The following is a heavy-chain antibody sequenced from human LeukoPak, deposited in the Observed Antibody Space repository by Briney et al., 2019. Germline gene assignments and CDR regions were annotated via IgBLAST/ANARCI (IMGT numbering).Heavy chain of an antibody. J-gene: IGHJ6*03. Sequence: GGSLTLSCAASGFTLDDYGMSWVRQAPGKGLEWVSGIKWNGGSTGYVDSVKGRFTISRDNTNNSLFLHMNSLGVEDTALYYCARGGAARLGYYYYYYMDVWGKGTTVTVSS. V-gene: IGHV3-20*04. CDR1: GFTLDDYG. D-gene: IGHD6-6*01. CDR3: ARGGAARLGYYYYYYMDV. CDR2: IKWNGGST.